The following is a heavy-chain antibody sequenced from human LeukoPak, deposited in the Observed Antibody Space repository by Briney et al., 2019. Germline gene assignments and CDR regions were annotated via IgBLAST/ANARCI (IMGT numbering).Heavy chain of an antibody. CDR2: INPSGGST. CDR1: GYTFTSYY. D-gene: IGHD3-22*01. V-gene: IGHV1-46*01. Sequence: GASVKVSCKASGYTFTSYYMHWVRQAPGQGLEWMGIINPSGGSTSYAQKFQGRVTMTRDTSTSTVYMELSSLRSEDTAVYYCASSTTRDPYYYDSSGYLAPSDHWGQGTLVTVSS. CDR3: ASSTTRDPYYYDSSGYLAPSDH. J-gene: IGHJ4*02.